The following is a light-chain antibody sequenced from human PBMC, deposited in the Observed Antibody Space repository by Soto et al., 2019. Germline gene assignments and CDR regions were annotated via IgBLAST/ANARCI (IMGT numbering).Light chain of an antibody. CDR2: AAS. Sequence: IEVTQSPSSLAASLGDRVTITCRASQGISSYLAWYQQKPGKAPKLLIYAASTLQSGVPSRFSGSGSGTDFTLTISCLESEDFATYYCQQYYSYPRTFGQGTKVDIK. CDR1: QGISSY. V-gene: IGKV1-8*01. J-gene: IGKJ1*01. CDR3: QQYYSYPRT.